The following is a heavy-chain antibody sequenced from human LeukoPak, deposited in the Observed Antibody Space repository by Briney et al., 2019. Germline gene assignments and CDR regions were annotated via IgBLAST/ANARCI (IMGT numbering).Heavy chain of an antibody. J-gene: IGHJ3*02. V-gene: IGHV4-39*07. CDR1: GGSISSSSYY. CDR3: AREIWFGELLGAFDI. D-gene: IGHD3-10*01. Sequence: SETLSLTCTVSGGSISSSSYYWGWIRQPPGKGLEWIGSIYYSGSTYYNPSLKSRVTISVDTSKNQFSLKLSSVTAADTAVYYCAREIWFGELLGAFDIWGQGTMVTVSS. CDR2: IYYSGST.